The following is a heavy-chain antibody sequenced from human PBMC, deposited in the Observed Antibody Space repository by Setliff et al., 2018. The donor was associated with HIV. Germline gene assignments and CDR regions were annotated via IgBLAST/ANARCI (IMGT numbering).Heavy chain of an antibody. J-gene: IGHJ4*02. CDR2: IWYDGTNE. Sequence: GGSLRLSCATSGFTFRSFGMHWVRQAPGKGLEWVANIWYDGTNENYVDSVKGRFTISRDNSKNTLYLQMNSLKSEDTAIYYCAKDRFSGSSSLDSWGQGTLVTVSS. D-gene: IGHD1-26*01. V-gene: IGHV3-30*02. CDR3: AKDRFSGSSSLDS. CDR1: GFTFRSFG.